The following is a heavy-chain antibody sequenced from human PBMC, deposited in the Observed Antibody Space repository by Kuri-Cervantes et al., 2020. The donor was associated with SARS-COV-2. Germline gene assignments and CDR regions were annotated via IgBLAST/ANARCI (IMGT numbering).Heavy chain of an antibody. V-gene: IGHV3-11*04. CDR3: AKVVILWWDNDAFDI. J-gene: IGHJ3*02. D-gene: IGHD2-21*01. CDR1: GFTFSDYY. CDR2: ISSSGSTI. Sequence: GESLKISCAASGFTFSDYYMSWIRQAPGKGLEWVSYISSSGSTIYYADSVKGRFTISRDNAKNSLYLQMNSLRAEDTAVYYCAKVVILWWDNDAFDIWGQGTMVTVSS.